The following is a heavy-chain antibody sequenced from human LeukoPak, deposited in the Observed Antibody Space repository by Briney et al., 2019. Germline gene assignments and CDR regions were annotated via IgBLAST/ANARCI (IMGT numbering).Heavy chain of an antibody. CDR1: GFTFEDYA. Sequence: GGSLRLSCAASGFTFEDYAVHWVRRAPGKGLEWVSLISGDGDSTSYADSVKGRFTISRDNSKNSLYLQMNSLTTEDTAFYYCAKDIYPLGVGHLGDAFDIWGQETMVTVSS. CDR3: AKDIYPLGVGHLGDAFDI. J-gene: IGHJ3*02. CDR2: ISGDGDST. D-gene: IGHD3-10*01. V-gene: IGHV3-43*02.